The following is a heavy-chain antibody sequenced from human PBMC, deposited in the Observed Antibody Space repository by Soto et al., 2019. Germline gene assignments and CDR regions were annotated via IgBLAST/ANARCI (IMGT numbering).Heavy chain of an antibody. CDR1: GFTFKYYA. V-gene: IGHV3-23*01. Sequence: PGGSLRLSCVASGFTFKYYAMSWVRQAPGKGLEWGSAISGGGDNTYYADSVKGRFTVSRDNAKNTLYLQMNSLRAEDTAVYYCAKYGSGRPNFDYWGQGTLVTVSS. CDR3: AKYGSGRPNFDY. J-gene: IGHJ4*02. D-gene: IGHD3-10*01. CDR2: ISGGGDNT.